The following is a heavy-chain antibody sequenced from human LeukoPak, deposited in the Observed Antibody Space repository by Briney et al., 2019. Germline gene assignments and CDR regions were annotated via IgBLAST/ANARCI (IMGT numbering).Heavy chain of an antibody. CDR1: GYTLTELS. CDR3: ARGPGVLRYFDWLPRFDY. D-gene: IGHD3-9*01. CDR2: FDPEDGET. V-gene: IGHV1-24*01. Sequence: ASVKVSCKVSGYTLTELSMHWVRQAPGKGLEWMGGFDPEDGETIYAQKFQGRVTMTEDTSTDTAYMELSSLRSEDTAVYYCARGPGVLRYFDWLPRFDYWGQGTLVTVSS. J-gene: IGHJ4*02.